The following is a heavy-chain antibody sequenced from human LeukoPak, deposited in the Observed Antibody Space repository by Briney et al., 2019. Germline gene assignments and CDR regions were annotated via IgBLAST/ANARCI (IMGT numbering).Heavy chain of an antibody. V-gene: IGHV1-18*01. D-gene: IGHD6-19*01. J-gene: IGHJ5*02. CDR2: ISAYNGNT. CDR1: GYTFTSYG. CDR3: ASGGYSSGRRGETDWFDP. Sequence: ASVKVSCKGAGYTFTSYGISWVRQAPGQGLEWMGWISAYNGNTNYAQKLQGRVTMTTDTSTSTAYMELRSLSSDDTAVYYCASGGYSSGRRGETDWFDPWGQGTLVTVSS.